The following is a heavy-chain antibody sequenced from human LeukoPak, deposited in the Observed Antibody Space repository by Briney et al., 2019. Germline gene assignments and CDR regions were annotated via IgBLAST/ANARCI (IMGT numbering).Heavy chain of an antibody. CDR1: GFTVSNNY. V-gene: IGHV3-66*01. D-gene: IGHD6-19*01. Sequence: GGSLRLPCAASGFTVSNNYMAWVRQAPGKGLEWVSVIYNGGSTNYGDSVKDRFTISRDNSKNTLHLQMNSLRAEDTALYYCARASQWLAFDYWGQGALVTVSS. CDR3: ARASQWLAFDY. CDR2: IYNGGST. J-gene: IGHJ4*02.